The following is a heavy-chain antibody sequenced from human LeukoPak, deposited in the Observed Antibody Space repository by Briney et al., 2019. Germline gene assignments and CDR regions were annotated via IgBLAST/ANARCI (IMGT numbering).Heavy chain of an antibody. V-gene: IGHV4-4*07. Sequence: PSETLSVTCTVSNGSISIYYWSWVRQPAGKGLEWIGRISASGYTIYNPSLKSRVTMSVDTSKNQFSLKLSSVTAADTAVYYCAREITVTRPFDYWGQGNLVTVSS. CDR1: NGSISIYY. CDR2: ISASGYT. CDR3: AREITVTRPFDY. D-gene: IGHD4-17*01. J-gene: IGHJ4*02.